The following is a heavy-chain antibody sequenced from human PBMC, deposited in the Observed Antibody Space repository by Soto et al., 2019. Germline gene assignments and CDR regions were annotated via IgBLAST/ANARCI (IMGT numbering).Heavy chain of an antibody. CDR3: ATERDGSQGYYYYGMEV. J-gene: IGHJ6*02. CDR2: VIPLRGTT. V-gene: IGHV1-69*01. CDR1: GGTFNSYA. Sequence: QVQLVQSGAAVKKPGSSVRVSCKASGGTFNSYAFSWVRQAPGQGLEWMGRVIPLRGTTNLAQKFQGRVTIPADEATSTVYMGVSRVRAEDTAVYYCATERDGSQGYYYYGMEVWGQGTTVSVSS. D-gene: IGHD5-12*01.